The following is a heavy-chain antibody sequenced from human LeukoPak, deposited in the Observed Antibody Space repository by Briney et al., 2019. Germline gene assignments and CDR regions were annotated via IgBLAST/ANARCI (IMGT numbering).Heavy chain of an antibody. Sequence: TSETLSLTCTVSGDSISNYYWSWLRQPAGKGLEWIGRMYTRGSANYNPSLKSRVTMSLDTSKNQFSLKLNSVTAADTAVYYCARGPNRITMMIVDAFDIWGQGTMVTISS. D-gene: IGHD3-22*01. J-gene: IGHJ3*02. V-gene: IGHV4-4*07. CDR1: GDSISNYY. CDR2: MYTRGSA. CDR3: ARGPNRITMMIVDAFDI.